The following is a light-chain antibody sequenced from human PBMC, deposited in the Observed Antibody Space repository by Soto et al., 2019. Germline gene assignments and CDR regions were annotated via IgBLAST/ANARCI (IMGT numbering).Light chain of an antibody. CDR1: SSDVGAYNY. CDR2: EVS. V-gene: IGLV2-14*01. J-gene: IGLJ1*01. Sequence: QSALTQPASVSGSPGQSTTISCTGTSSDVGAYNYVSWYQQHPGKAPKLIIYEVSNRPSGVSWRFSGSKSGNTASLTISGLQSEDEADYYCSSHTTSNTRVFGTGTKVTVL. CDR3: SSHTTSNTRV.